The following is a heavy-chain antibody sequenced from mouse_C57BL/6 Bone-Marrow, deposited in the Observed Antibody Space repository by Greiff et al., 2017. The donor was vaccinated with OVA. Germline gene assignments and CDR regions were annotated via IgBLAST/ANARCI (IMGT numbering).Heavy chain of an antibody. Sequence: VQLQQPGTELVKPGASVKLSCKSSGYTFTSYWMHWVKQRPGQGLEWIGNINPSNGGTNYNEKFKSKATLTVDKSSSTAYMQLSSLTSEDSAVYYCARRGTMVRDWYFDVWGTGTTVTVSS. CDR2: INPSNGGT. J-gene: IGHJ1*03. CDR3: ARRGTMVRDWYFDV. V-gene: IGHV1-53*01. D-gene: IGHD2-1*01. CDR1: GYTFTSYW.